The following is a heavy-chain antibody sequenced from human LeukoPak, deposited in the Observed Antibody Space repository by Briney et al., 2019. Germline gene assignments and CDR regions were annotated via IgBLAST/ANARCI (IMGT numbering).Heavy chain of an antibody. CDR2: INPNTGDT. D-gene: IGHD1-26*01. V-gene: IGHV1-2*02. CDR1: GYTFTAYY. CDR3: ARGSGTNGFDT. J-gene: IGHJ5*02. Sequence: ASVKVSCKAAGYTFTAYYIHLVRQAPGQGLEWMAWINPNTGDTNYAQKFQGRVIMARDTSISTAYMELSRLRSDDTAVYYCARGSGTNGFDTCGQGTLVTVSS.